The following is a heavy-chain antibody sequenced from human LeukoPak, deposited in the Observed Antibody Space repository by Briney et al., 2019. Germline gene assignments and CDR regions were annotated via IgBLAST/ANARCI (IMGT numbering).Heavy chain of an antibody. CDR2: ISAYNGNT. CDR3: ARVSKFNRVVPAAANFDY. CDR1: GYTFTSYG. J-gene: IGHJ4*02. V-gene: IGHV1-18*01. Sequence: EASVKVSCKASGYTFTSYGISWVRQAPGQGLEWMGWISAYNGNTNYAQKLQGRVTMTTDTSTSTAYMELRSLRSDDTAVYYCARVSKFNRVVPAAANFDYWGQGTLVTVSS. D-gene: IGHD2-2*01.